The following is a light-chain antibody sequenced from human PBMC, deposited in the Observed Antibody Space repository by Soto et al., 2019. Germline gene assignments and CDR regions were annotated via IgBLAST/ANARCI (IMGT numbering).Light chain of an antibody. CDR1: QSVTGN. J-gene: IGKJ5*01. V-gene: IGKV3-15*01. CDR2: GAS. Sequence: EVVMTQSPATLSVSPGERATLSCRASQSVTGNLAWYQQKPGQAPRLLIYGASTRATGIPARFSGSGSGTEFTLTINSLQSEDFAVYYCQQYHDWPPVTFGQGTRLEIK. CDR3: QQYHDWPPVT.